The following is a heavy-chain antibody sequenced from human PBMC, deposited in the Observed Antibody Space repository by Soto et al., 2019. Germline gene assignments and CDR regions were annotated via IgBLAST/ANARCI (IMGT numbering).Heavy chain of an antibody. CDR1: GFTFDSYA. Sequence: GGSLRLSCAASGFTFDSYAMSWVRLAPGKGLDWISAISGSGGSTYHADSVKGRFAISRDNSKNTLYLQMNSLRAEDTAIYYCAKGSASGSPYYFDFWGQGTLVTVSS. CDR2: ISGSGGST. J-gene: IGHJ4*02. CDR3: AKGSASGSPYYFDF. D-gene: IGHD6-25*01. V-gene: IGHV3-23*01.